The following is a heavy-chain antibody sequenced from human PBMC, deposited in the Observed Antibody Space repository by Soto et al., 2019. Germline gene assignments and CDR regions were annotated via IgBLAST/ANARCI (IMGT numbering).Heavy chain of an antibody. D-gene: IGHD5-18*01. CDR2: ISYDGSNK. Sequence: GGSLRLSCAASGFSFSSYGMHWVRQAPGEGLGWVAAISYDGSNKNYLASVEGRFTISRDNSKNTLYLQMNSLRAEDTAMYYCARAQNTALAHFDYWGQGTLVTVSS. J-gene: IGHJ4*02. CDR3: ARAQNTALAHFDY. CDR1: GFSFSSYG. V-gene: IGHV3-30*03.